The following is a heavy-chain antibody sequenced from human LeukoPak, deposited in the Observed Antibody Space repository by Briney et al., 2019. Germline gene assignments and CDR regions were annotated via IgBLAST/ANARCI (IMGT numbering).Heavy chain of an antibody. CDR1: GGSISSSSYY. Sequence: SETLSLTCTVSGGSISSSSYYWGWIRQPPGKGLEWIGSIYNSGSTYYNPSLKSRVTISVDTSKNQFSLKLSSVTAADTAVYYCARWSNVLRYFDWSPGGFDYWGQGTLVTVSS. J-gene: IGHJ4*02. D-gene: IGHD3-9*01. CDR2: IYNSGST. CDR3: ARWSNVLRYFDWSPGGFDY. V-gene: IGHV4-39*07.